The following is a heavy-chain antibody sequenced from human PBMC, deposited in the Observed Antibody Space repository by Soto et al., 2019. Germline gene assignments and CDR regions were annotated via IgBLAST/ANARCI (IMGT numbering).Heavy chain of an antibody. Sequence: QVQLVESGGGVVQPGGSLRLSCAAYGFAFDTFAMHWVRQAPGKGLEWVALISSDGSKKHVADSVKGRLTISSDNSKNMVYLLLQSLRGEETAVYYCAKAAAAAYYYYYYGMDVWGQVTTVTVSS. CDR2: ISSDGSKK. V-gene: IGHV3-30-3*01. CDR1: GFAFDTFA. CDR3: AKAAAAAYYYYYYGMDV. J-gene: IGHJ6*02. D-gene: IGHD6-13*01.